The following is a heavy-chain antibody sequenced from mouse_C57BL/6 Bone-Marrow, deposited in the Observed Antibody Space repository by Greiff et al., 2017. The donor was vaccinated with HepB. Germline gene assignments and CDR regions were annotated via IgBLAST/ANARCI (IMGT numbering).Heavy chain of an antibody. CDR2: IYPGSGST. Sequence: QVQLKQPGAELVKPGASVKMSCKASGYTFTSYWITWVKQRPGQGLEWIGDIYPGSGSTNYTEKFKSKATLTVDTSSSTAYMQLSSLTSEDSAVYYCARSGYYSTLGFAYWGQGALVTVSA. D-gene: IGHD2-5*01. CDR3: ARSGYYSTLGFAY. CDR1: GYTFTSYW. J-gene: IGHJ3*01. V-gene: IGHV1-55*01.